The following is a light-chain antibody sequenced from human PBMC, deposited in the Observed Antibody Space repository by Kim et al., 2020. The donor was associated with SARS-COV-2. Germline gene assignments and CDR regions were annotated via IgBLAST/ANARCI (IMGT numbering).Light chain of an antibody. CDR2: TTS. Sequence: DIQLTQSPSFLSASVGDRVTITCRASQGIASYLAWYQQKPGKAPKLLIYTTSTLQSGVPSRFSGSGSRAEFTLTISSLQPEDFATYYCQQLNTYPLTFGRGTKVDIK. CDR3: QQLNTYPLT. CDR1: QGIASY. V-gene: IGKV1-9*01. J-gene: IGKJ4*01.